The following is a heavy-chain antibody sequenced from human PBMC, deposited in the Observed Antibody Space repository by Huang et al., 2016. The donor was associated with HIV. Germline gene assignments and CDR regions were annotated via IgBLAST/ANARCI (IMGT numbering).Heavy chain of an antibody. J-gene: IGHJ4*02. CDR3: ARAALVNNQYFDY. CDR2: SIRIFGTT. Sequence: VQLIQSGAEVKKTGSSVLVSCRASEGTFSSYSTGWLRQAPGPGLEWMEGSIRIFGTTTYAQKFQGRVSIAADESTSTAYMDLNSLRSEDTAVYYCARAALVNNQYFDYWGQGTLVTVSS. D-gene: IGHD5-18*01. V-gene: IGHV1-69*13. CDR1: EGTFSSYS.